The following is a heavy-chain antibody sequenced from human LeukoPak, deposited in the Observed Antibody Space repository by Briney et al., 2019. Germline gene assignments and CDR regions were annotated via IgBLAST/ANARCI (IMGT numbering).Heavy chain of an antibody. CDR1: GDSLSPYY. V-gene: IGHV4-59*01. J-gene: IGHJ4*02. D-gene: IGHD1-1*01. Sequence: PSETLSLTCTVSGDSLSPYYWCWLRQPPGKGLEWIGYIYYSGDTTYNPSLKSRVTMSVDTSKNQFSLKLSSVTAADTAVYYCARDKQPGDYWGQGALVTVSS. CDR3: ARDKQPGDY. CDR2: IYYSGDT.